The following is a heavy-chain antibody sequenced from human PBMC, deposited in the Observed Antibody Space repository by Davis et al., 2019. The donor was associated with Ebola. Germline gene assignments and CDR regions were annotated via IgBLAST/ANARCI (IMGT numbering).Heavy chain of an antibody. D-gene: IGHD3-22*01. V-gene: IGHV3-30*02. J-gene: IGHJ4*02. CDR1: GFTFSSYG. CDR3: AKAPLFDSTGYYYFDY. CDR2: IRYDGSNK. Sequence: GESLKISCTASGFTFSSYGMHWVRQAPGKGLEWVAFIRYDGSNKYYADSVKGRFTISRDNSKNTLYLQMNSLRAEDTAVYYCAKAPLFDSTGYYYFDYWGQGTLVTVSS.